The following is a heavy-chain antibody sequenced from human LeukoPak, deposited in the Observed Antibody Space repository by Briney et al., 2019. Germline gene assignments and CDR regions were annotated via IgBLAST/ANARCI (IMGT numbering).Heavy chain of an antibody. CDR1: GFTFSSYA. D-gene: IGHD4-23*01. CDR3: AKRGSNGGSHQGGFDY. CDR2: VSRGGEST. Sequence: PGGSLRLSCAASGFTFSSYAMSWVRQAPGKGLHGVSAVSRGGESTYYADSVKGRFTISRDNSKNTLYLQMNSLRAEDTAVYYCAKRGSNGGSHQGGFDYWGQGTLVTVSS. V-gene: IGHV3-23*01. J-gene: IGHJ4*02.